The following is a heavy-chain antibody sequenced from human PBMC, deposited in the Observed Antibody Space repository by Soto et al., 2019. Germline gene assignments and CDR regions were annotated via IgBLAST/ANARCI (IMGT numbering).Heavy chain of an antibody. D-gene: IGHD6-13*01. CDR1: GGSISSYY. CDR3: ARDKYSSSWYGAGWFDP. J-gene: IGHJ5*02. Sequence: SETLSLTCTVSGGSISSYYWSWIRQPPGKGLEWIGYIYYSGSTNYNPSLKSRVTISVDTSKNQFSLKLSSVTAADTAVYYCARDKYSSSWYGAGWFDPWGQGTLVTVS. CDR2: IYYSGST. V-gene: IGHV4-59*01.